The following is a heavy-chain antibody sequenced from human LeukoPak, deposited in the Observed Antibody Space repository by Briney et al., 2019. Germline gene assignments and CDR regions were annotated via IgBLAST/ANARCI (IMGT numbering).Heavy chain of an antibody. J-gene: IGHJ4*02. CDR3: ARGAPIDY. Sequence: GGSLRLSCAASGFTFSNTWMYWVRQGPGKGLVWVSRIYNDETSATYADSIKGRFTISRDNAKNTLYMQMDSLRVDDTAVYYCARGAPIDYWGQGTLVTVSS. CDR1: GFTFSNTW. CDR2: IYNDETSA. V-gene: IGHV3-74*01.